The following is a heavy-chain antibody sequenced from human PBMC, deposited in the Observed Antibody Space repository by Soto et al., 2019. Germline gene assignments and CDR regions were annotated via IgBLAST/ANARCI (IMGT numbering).Heavy chain of an antibody. CDR3: AKGKTSGWYYFDY. V-gene: IGHV3-23*01. Sequence: EVQLLESGGNLVQPGGSLRLSCAASGFTFSKFAMSWVRQAPGRGLEWVSGISASGRDIHYADSVKDRFTVSRDNSKNTLYLQMNSLRAEDTAIYYCAKGKTSGWYYFDYWGQGALVTVSS. D-gene: IGHD6-13*01. CDR1: GFTFSKFA. J-gene: IGHJ4*02. CDR2: ISASGRDI.